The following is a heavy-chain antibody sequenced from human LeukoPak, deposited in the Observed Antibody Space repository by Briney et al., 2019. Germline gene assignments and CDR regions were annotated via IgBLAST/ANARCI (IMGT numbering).Heavy chain of an antibody. D-gene: IGHD5-18*01. Sequence: SETLSLTCTVSGGSISSSNYCWGRIRQPPGKGLEWIGSIYYSGSTYYNPSLKSRVTISVDTSKNEFSLKVSSVTAADTAVYYCARHRGYSYGMFDYWGQGTLVIVSS. V-gene: IGHV4-39*01. CDR2: IYYSGST. J-gene: IGHJ4*02. CDR3: ARHRGYSYGMFDY. CDR1: GGSISSSNYC.